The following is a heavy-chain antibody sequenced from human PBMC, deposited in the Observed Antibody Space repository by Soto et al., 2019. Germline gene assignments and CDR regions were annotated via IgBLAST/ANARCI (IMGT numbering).Heavy chain of an antibody. CDR2: IYHSGST. V-gene: IGHV4-34*01. CDR1: GGSFSGFY. Sequence: SETLSLTCVVYGGSFSGFYWSWIRQPPGKGLEWIGYIYHSGSTYYNPSLKGRVTISVDRSKNQFSLKLSSVTAADTAVYYCARGMTTVTTLDYWGQGTLVTVSS. D-gene: IGHD4-4*01. CDR3: ARGMTTVTTLDY. J-gene: IGHJ4*02.